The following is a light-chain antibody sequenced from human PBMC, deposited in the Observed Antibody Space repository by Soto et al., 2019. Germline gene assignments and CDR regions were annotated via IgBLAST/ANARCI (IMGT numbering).Light chain of an antibody. CDR2: EVS. CDR1: QSLLHSDGKTY. J-gene: IGKJ4*01. CDR3: MQSIQLPLP. V-gene: IGKV2D-29*02. Sequence: VMPQTPLSLSVTPGQSASISCKSSQSLLHSDGKTYLYWYLQKPGQSAQLLIYEVSYRFSGVADRVSGSGSGADFTLKISRVEAEDGGIYYCMQSIQLPLPFGGGNKGENK.